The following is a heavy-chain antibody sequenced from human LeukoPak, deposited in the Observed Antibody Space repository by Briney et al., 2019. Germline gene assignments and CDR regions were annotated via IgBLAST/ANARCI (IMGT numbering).Heavy chain of an antibody. CDR1: GFTFSTYA. Sequence: GGPPRPSCAASGFTFSTYAMSWVGRAPGKGRKGVSGMSGSGGSTYYADSVKGRFTISRDNSKNTLYLQTNSLRAEDTAVYYCVKAPRAAAGGSYLDYGSQGTLVTVSS. CDR2: MSGSGGST. CDR3: VKAPRAAAGGSYLDY. D-gene: IGHD6-13*01. J-gene: IGHJ4*02. V-gene: IGHV3-23*01.